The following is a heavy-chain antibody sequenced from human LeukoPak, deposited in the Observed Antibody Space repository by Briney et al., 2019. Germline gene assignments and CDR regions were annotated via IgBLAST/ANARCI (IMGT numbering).Heavy chain of an antibody. CDR3: GIRDTSAYYVF. Sequence: PGGSLRLSCTGSGFTFRSYALSWVRQAPGPGLERVSAIGGSGGTYYADSVKGRFTISRDNSKNALYLQMNGLRAEDTAVYYCGIRDTSAYYVFWGQGTLVTVSS. V-gene: IGHV3-23*01. CDR2: IGGSGGT. CDR1: GFTFRSYA. J-gene: IGHJ4*02. D-gene: IGHD3-22*01.